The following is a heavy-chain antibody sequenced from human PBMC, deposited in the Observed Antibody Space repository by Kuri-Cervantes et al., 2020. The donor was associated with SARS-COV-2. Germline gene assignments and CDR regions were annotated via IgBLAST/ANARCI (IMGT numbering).Heavy chain of an antibody. Sequence: GGSLRLSCKASGYTFTSYGISWVRQAPGQGLEWMGWISAYNGNTNYAQKLQGRVTMITDTSTSTAYMELRSLRSDDTAVYYCARDDALGPELSEYYYYGMDVWGQGTTVTVSS. CDR3: ARDDALGPELSEYYYYGMDV. J-gene: IGHJ6*02. CDR2: ISAYNGNT. CDR1: GYTFTSYG. D-gene: IGHD1-26*01. V-gene: IGHV1-18*01.